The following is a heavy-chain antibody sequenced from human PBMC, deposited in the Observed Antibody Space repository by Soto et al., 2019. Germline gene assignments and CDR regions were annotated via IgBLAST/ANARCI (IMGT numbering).Heavy chain of an antibody. J-gene: IGHJ4*02. Sequence: EVQLVESGGGLVQPGGSLSLSCAASGVPVSSNSMSWVRQAAGRGLEWVSVIYSGGSTYYADSVKGRFTISRDNSKNTLYLQMNSLRAEDTAVYYCARHGYNYGGGYFDYWGQGTLVTVSS. CDR1: GVPVSSNS. D-gene: IGHD5-18*01. CDR2: IYSGGST. CDR3: ARHGYNYGGGYFDY. V-gene: IGHV3-66*04.